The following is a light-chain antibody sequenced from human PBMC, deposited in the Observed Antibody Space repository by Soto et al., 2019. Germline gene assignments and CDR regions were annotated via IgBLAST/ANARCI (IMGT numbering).Light chain of an antibody. V-gene: IGLV2-14*01. J-gene: IGLJ1*01. CDR3: SSYTSSSPYV. CDR2: EVT. Sequence: QSVLTQPASVSGSPGQSITISCTGTSSDVGGYKFVSWYQQHPGKAPKLMIYEVTNRPSGVSNRFSGSKSGNTASLTISELQAEDEADYYCSSYTSSSPYVFGTGTKVTVL. CDR1: SSDVGGYKF.